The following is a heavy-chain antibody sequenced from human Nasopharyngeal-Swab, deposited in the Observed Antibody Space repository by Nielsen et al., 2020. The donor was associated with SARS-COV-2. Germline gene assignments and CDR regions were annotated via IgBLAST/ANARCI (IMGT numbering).Heavy chain of an antibody. Sequence: ETLSLTCTVSGGSISSYYWSWVRQAPGKGLEWVSVIYSGGSTYYADSVKGRFTISRDNSKNTLYLQMNSLRAEDTAVYYCARVEMATVSHAFDIWGQGTMVTVSS. CDR3: ARVEMATVSHAFDI. D-gene: IGHD5-24*01. J-gene: IGHJ3*02. V-gene: IGHV3-53*01. CDR1: GGSISSYY. CDR2: IYSGGST.